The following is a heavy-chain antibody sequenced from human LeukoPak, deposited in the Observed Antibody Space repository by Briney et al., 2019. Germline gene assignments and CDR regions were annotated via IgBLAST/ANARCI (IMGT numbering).Heavy chain of an antibody. V-gene: IGHV4-34*01. CDR1: GGSFSGYY. Sequence: SETLALTCAVYGGSFSGYYWSWIRQPPGKGLEWIGEINHSGSTNYNPSLKSRVTISVDTSKNQFPLKLSSVTAADTAVYYCARGIRYFDWLLLGYYFDYWGQGTLVTVSS. CDR3: ARGIRYFDWLLLGYYFDY. D-gene: IGHD3-9*01. CDR2: INHSGST. J-gene: IGHJ4*02.